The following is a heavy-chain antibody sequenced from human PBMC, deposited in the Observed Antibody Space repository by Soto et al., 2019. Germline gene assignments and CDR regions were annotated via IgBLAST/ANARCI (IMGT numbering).Heavy chain of an antibody. CDR1: GYTFTHYY. CDR3: ARDLAAGDH. Sequence: QVQLVQSGAEVMKPGASVKVSGRTSGYTFTHYYVHWVRQAPGQGLEWLGIINPASGSTNYAHEFQGRVTLTMDTSTTTVYMELSGLRAEDTTVFYCARDLAAGDHWGQGTLVTVSS. D-gene: IGHD6-13*01. J-gene: IGHJ4*02. CDR2: INPASGST. V-gene: IGHV1-46*01.